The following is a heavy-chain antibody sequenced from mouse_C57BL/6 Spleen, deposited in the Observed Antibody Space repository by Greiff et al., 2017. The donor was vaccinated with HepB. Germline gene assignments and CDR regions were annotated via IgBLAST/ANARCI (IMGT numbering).Heavy chain of an antibody. Sequence: VQLQQSGPELVKPGASVKISCKASGYTFTDYYMNWVKQSHGKSLEWIGDINPNNGGTSYNQKFKGKATLTVDKSSSTAYMELSSLTSEDSAVYYGARMGHGYDFDYWGQGTTLTVSS. J-gene: IGHJ2*01. V-gene: IGHV1-26*01. D-gene: IGHD2-2*01. CDR2: INPNNGGT. CDR1: GYTFTDYY. CDR3: ARMGHGYDFDY.